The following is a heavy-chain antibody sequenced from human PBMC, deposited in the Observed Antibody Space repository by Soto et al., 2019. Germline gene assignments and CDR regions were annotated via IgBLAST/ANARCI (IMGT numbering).Heavy chain of an antibody. D-gene: IGHD3-10*01. V-gene: IGHV1-69*08. CDR1: GGXFSSYX. CDR2: IIPILGIA. J-gene: IGHJ4*02. CDR3: ARXSXIXXVRGDY. Sequence: QVQLVQSGAEVKKPGXSXXXXXXASGGXFSSYXIXWVRQAPGQGLEWMGRIIPILGIANYAQKFQGRVTITADKSTSTAYMELSSLRSEDTAVYXXARXSXIXXVRGDYWGQGTLVTVSS.